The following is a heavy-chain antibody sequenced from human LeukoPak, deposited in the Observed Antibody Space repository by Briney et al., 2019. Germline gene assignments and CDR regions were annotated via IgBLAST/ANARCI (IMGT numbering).Heavy chain of an antibody. CDR3: ARALVGGRSGSNGGLDY. Sequence: GRSLRLSCAASGFTFSSYAMHWVRQAPGEGLEWVAVISYDGSNKYYADSVKGRFTISRDNSKNTLYLQMNSLRAEDTAVYYCARALVGGRSGSNGGLDYWGQGTLVTVSS. V-gene: IGHV3-30-3*01. D-gene: IGHD1-26*01. J-gene: IGHJ4*02. CDR2: ISYDGSNK. CDR1: GFTFSSYA.